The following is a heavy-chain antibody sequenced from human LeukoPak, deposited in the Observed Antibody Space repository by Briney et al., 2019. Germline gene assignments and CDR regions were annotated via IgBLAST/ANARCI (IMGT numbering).Heavy chain of an antibody. Sequence: PGGSLRLSCAASGLTFSNAWMSWVRQAPGKGLEWVGRIKSKTDGGTTDYAAPVKGRFTISRDDSKNTLYLQMNSLKTEDTAVYYCTTVSMVRGDFDYWGQGTLVTVSS. CDR2: IKSKTDGGTT. D-gene: IGHD3-10*01. J-gene: IGHJ4*02. CDR3: TTVSMVRGDFDY. CDR1: GLTFSNAW. V-gene: IGHV3-15*01.